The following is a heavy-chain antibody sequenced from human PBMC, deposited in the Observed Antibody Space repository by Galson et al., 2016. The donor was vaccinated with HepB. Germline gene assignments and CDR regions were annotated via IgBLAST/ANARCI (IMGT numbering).Heavy chain of an antibody. V-gene: IGHV1-46*01. CDR1: GYSFTSYY. Sequence: SVKVSCKASGYSFTSYYIHWLRQAPGQGLAWMGLINPGGGTTTYAQKFRGRVSMTRDTSTNIVYMELSSLRSEDTAVYYCARDVGVAVSWFDPWGQGTLVTVSS. CDR2: INPGGGTT. D-gene: IGHD6-19*01. CDR3: ARDVGVAVSWFDP. J-gene: IGHJ5*02.